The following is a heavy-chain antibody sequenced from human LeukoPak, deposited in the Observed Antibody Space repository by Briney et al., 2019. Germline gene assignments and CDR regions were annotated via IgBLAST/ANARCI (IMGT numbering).Heavy chain of an antibody. CDR3: ARGGGTYYPDH. J-gene: IGHJ4*02. Sequence: ASVEVSCKASGYTFIGYYVHWVRQAPGLGLEWMGRINPNSGGSDYAQNFQGRVTMTRDTSISTAYMELSRLKSDDTAVYYCARGGGTYYPDHWGQGTLVTVSS. V-gene: IGHV1-2*06. D-gene: IGHD1-26*01. CDR2: INPNSGGS. CDR1: GYTFIGYY.